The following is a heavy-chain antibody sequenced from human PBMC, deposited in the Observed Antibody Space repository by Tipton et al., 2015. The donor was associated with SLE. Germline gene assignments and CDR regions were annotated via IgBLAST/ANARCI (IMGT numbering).Heavy chain of an antibody. CDR1: GGSISSSSYY. CDR2: IYYSGST. D-gene: IGHD1-26*01. J-gene: IGHJ4*02. CDR3: ARHRSSIVGATVDY. Sequence: TLSLTCTVSGGSISSSSYYWGWIRQPPGKGLEWIGSIYYSGSTNYNPSLKSRVTISVDTSKNQFSLKLSSVTAADTAVYYCARHRSSIVGATVDYWGQGTLVTVSS. V-gene: IGHV4-39*01.